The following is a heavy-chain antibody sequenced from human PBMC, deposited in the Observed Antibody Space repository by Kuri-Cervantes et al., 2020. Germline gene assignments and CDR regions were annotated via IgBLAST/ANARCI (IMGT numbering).Heavy chain of an antibody. J-gene: IGHJ4*02. CDR3: VRDTRGSTGSY. V-gene: IGHV3-23*01. Sequence: GESLKISCAASGFTFSSYAMSWVRQAPGKGLEWVSAISGSGGSTYYADSVKGRFTISRDNTKDSLYLQMNSLRVEDTGVYYCVRDTRGSTGSYWGQGALVTVSS. CDR1: GFTFSSYA. D-gene: IGHD3-10*01. CDR2: ISGSGGST.